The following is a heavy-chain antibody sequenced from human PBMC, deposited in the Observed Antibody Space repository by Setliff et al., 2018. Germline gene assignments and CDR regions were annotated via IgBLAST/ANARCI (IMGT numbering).Heavy chain of an antibody. J-gene: IGHJ4*02. CDR3: ARGYAHYYDSSGYYL. Sequence: PGGSLRLSCAASGFTFSSYSMTWVRQAPEKGLEWVANIKQDGSEKYYVDSVKGRFTISRDNAKNSLYLQMNSLRAEDTAVYYCARGYAHYYDSSGYYLWGQGTLVTVSS. CDR2: IKQDGSEK. D-gene: IGHD3-22*01. CDR1: GFTFSSYS. V-gene: IGHV3-7*01.